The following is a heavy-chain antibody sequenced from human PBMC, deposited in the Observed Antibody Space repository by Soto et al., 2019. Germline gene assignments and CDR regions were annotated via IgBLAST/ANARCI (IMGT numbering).Heavy chain of an antibody. J-gene: IGHJ4*02. CDR2: ISADGTRT. CDR1: GFMFNNQD. Sequence: EVQLLESGGGLVQPGGSLRLSCAASGFMFNNQDMCWVRQAPGKGLGWVSGISADGTRTYYADSMRGRFTSSRDNSKNTMSLQMDGLRAEDTAIYSCAKDAPRRVGWFFFDHWGQGILVTVSS. V-gene: IGHV3-23*01. D-gene: IGHD2-15*01. CDR3: AKDAPRRVGWFFFDH.